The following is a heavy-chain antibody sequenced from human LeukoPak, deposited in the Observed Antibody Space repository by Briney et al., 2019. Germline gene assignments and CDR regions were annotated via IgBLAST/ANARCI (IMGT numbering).Heavy chain of an antibody. Sequence: PGRSLRLSCAASGFTFSSYGMHWVRQAPGKGLEWVAVISYDGSNKYYADSVKGRFTISRDNAKNSLYLQMNSLRAEDTAVYYCARDHDYSNWFDPWGQGTLVTVSS. CDR2: ISYDGSNK. V-gene: IGHV3-30*03. J-gene: IGHJ5*02. D-gene: IGHD4-11*01. CDR1: GFTFSSYG. CDR3: ARDHDYSNWFDP.